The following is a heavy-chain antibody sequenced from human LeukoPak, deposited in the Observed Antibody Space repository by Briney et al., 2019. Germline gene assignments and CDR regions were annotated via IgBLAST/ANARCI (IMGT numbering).Heavy chain of an antibody. CDR1: GGSNSSYY. V-gene: IGHV4-59*12. D-gene: IGHD3-10*01. J-gene: IGHJ5*02. Sequence: SETLSLTCTVSGGSNSSYYWSWIRQPPGKGLEWIGYIYYSGSTKYNPSLKSRVTISVDTSKNQFSLKLSSVTAADTAVYYCARGSGSFYIPYWFDPWGQGTLVTVSS. CDR3: ARGSGSFYIPYWFDP. CDR2: IYYSGST.